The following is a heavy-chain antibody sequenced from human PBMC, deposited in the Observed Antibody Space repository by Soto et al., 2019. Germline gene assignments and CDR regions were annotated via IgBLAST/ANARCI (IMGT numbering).Heavy chain of an antibody. D-gene: IGHD3-3*01. V-gene: IGHV3-23*01. J-gene: IGHJ6*02. Sequence: GGSLRLSCVASGFTFSHYTLNWVRQAPGKGLEWVSAISGSGGSTYYADSVKGRFTISRDNSKNTLYLQMNSLRAEDTAVYYCAKGLRTIFGYGMDVWGQGTTVTVSS. CDR1: GFTFSHYT. CDR3: AKGLRTIFGYGMDV. CDR2: ISGSGGST.